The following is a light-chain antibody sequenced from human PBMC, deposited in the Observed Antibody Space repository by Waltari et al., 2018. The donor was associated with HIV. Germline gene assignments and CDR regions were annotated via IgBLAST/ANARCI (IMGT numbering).Light chain of an antibody. J-gene: IGLJ1*01. Sequence: QSGLTQPPSVSGTPGQRLTIPCPGSHSNIGRTFVFWFRQPPGAPPSLLVYRNDQRPSGVVDLFSGSRSGASASVVIDRLRVEDEADYYCASWDDGLSGHVFGGGTTVSV. CDR1: HSNIGRTF. V-gene: IGLV1-47*01. CDR3: ASWDDGLSGHV. CDR2: RND.